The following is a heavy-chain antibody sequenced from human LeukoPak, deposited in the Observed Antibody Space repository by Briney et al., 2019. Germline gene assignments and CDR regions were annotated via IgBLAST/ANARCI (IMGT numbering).Heavy chain of an antibody. Sequence: GGSLRLSCAASGFTFNNYAMGWVRQAPGRGLEWVSSISGTGRTTYYTDSVKGRFTISRDNSKNTLYLQMNSLRAEDTAVYYCAKDYSGTYFRGADHWGQGTLVTVSS. J-gene: IGHJ4*02. CDR1: GFTFNNYA. CDR3: AKDYSGTYFRGADH. V-gene: IGHV3-23*01. D-gene: IGHD1-26*01. CDR2: ISGTGRTT.